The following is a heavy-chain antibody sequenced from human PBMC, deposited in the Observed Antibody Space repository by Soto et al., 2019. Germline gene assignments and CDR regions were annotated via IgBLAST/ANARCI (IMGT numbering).Heavy chain of an antibody. D-gene: IGHD4-17*01. CDR1: GYTFPSYG. CDR3: ARGVRDYGDYYCDY. CDR2: ISVFNDNT. V-gene: IGHV1-18*01. Sequence: QVQLVQSGAEVKKPGASVKVSCKTSGYTFPSYGITWVRQAPGQGLEWRGWISVFNDNTNYAQNLQDRVTLTTDTSTSTAYMELRSLRSDDTAVYYCARGVRDYGDYYCDYWGQGTLVTVSS. J-gene: IGHJ4*02.